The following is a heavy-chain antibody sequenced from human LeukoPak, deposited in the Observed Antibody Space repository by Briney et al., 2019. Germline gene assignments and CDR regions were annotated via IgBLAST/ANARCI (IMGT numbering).Heavy chain of an antibody. V-gene: IGHV3-7*01. CDR3: ARDGLPFDF. Sequence: GGSLRLSCAASGFTFSSYWMSWVRQAPGEGLEWVANIKQDGSEKYYVDYVKGRFTISRDNAKNSLYLQMNSLRAEDAAVYFCARDGLPFDFWGQGTLVTVSS. CDR2: IKQDGSEK. CDR1: GFTFSSYW. J-gene: IGHJ4*02.